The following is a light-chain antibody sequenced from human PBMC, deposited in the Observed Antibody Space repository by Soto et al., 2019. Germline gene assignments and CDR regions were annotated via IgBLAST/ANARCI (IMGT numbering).Light chain of an antibody. CDR2: DAS. CDR3: QQYENLTP. J-gene: IGKJ5*01. V-gene: IGKV1-33*01. Sequence: IQMTQSPSSLSASVGDRVTITFQASQNINNYLNWSQQKPGRAPKLLIYDASNLEAGVPSRFRGSGSGTDFTFTISRLQPEDIATYYCQQYENLTPFGQGTLLEI. CDR1: QNINNY.